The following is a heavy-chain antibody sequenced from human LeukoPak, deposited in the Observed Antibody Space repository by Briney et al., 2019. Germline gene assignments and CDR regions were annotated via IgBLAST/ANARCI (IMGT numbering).Heavy chain of an antibody. CDR3: AKDIAAAGGPCAY. Sequence: GGSLRLSCAASGFIFSDHGIHWVRQAPGKGLEWVALIRSDGSDKYYADSVKGRFTISRDNSKNTLFLQMNSLRAEDTAVYYCAKDIAAAGGPCAYWGRGTLVTVSS. CDR1: GFIFSDHG. V-gene: IGHV3-30*02. D-gene: IGHD6-13*01. CDR2: IRSDGSDK. J-gene: IGHJ4*02.